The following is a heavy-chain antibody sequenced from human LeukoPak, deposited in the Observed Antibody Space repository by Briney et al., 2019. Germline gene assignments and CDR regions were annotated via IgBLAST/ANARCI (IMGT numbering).Heavy chain of an antibody. Sequence: GGSLRLSCATSGFTFSSCSMSWVRQAPGKGLELVSSISSGGDTFYTDSVKGRFTISRDNSKNTLYLQMDSLRAEDTALYYCAKGAPPTRTPDYWGLGTLVSVSS. CDR2: ISSGGDT. CDR1: GFTFSSCS. J-gene: IGHJ4*02. V-gene: IGHV3-23*01. CDR3: AKGAPPTRTPDY.